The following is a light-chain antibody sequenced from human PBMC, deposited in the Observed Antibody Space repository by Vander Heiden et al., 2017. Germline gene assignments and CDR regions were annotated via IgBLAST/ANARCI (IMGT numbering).Light chain of an antibody. Sequence: DIQMTQSPSSLTASVGDRVTITCRASQGISNYFAWYQQKPGEPPKLLIYAASTLQSGVPSRFSGSASGTDFTPTISSLQPEDVATYYCQKYNSAHLTFGGGTKVEI. CDR1: QGISNY. CDR3: QKYNSAHLT. V-gene: IGKV1-27*01. CDR2: AAS. J-gene: IGKJ4*01.